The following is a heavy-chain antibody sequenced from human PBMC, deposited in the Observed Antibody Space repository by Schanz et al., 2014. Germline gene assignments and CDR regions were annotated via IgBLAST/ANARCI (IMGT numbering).Heavy chain of an antibody. CDR1: GFSFSTYA. D-gene: IGHD3-16*01. V-gene: IGHV3-30*04. CDR3: AKIGYGGLLNYYIDH. Sequence: QVQLVESGGGVVQPGRSLRLSCAASGFSFSTYAMHWVRQAPGKGLEWVAVILYDGSKTYYADSVKGRFTISRDNSKNTLSLQMSSLKTEDTAVYYCAKIGYGGLLNYYIDHWGQGTLVTVSS. J-gene: IGHJ4*02. CDR2: ILYDGSKT.